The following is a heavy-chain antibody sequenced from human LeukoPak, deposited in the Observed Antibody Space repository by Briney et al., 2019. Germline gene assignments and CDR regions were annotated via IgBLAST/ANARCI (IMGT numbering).Heavy chain of an antibody. CDR2: SSSSSSYI. Sequence: GGSLRLSCAASGFTFSSYTMNWVRQAPGKGLEWVSSSSSSSSYIYYADSVKGRFTISRDNAKNSLNLQMNSLRAEDTAVYYCARDWEGPLGYFDYWGQGTLVTVSS. V-gene: IGHV3-21*01. D-gene: IGHD1-26*01. CDR3: ARDWEGPLGYFDY. CDR1: GFTFSSYT. J-gene: IGHJ4*02.